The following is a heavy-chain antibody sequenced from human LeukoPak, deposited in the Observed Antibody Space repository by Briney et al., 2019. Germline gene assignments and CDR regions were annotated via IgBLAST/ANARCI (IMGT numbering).Heavy chain of an antibody. CDR1: GFTFSSYS. CDR3: ARESQYYYDSSGYFDY. D-gene: IGHD3-22*01. CDR2: ISSSSSYI. Sequence: GSLRLSCAASGFTFSSYSMNWVRQAPGKGLEWVSSISSSSSYIYYADSVKGRFTISRDNAKNSLYLQMNSLRAEDTAVYYCARESQYYYDSSGYFDYWGQGTLVTVSS. J-gene: IGHJ4*02. V-gene: IGHV3-21*01.